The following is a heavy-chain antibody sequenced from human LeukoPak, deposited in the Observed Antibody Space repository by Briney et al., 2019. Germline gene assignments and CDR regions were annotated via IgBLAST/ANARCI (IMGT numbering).Heavy chain of an antibody. Sequence: SETLSLTCTVSGGSISSYYWSWIRQAAGKGLEWVGRLSTGGTTNYNPSLKSRVTMSVDTSKNQFSLNLTSVTAADTAVYYCARARGQSGVDYWGQGTLVTVSS. J-gene: IGHJ4*02. CDR1: GGSISSYY. CDR2: LSTGGTT. V-gene: IGHV4-4*07. D-gene: IGHD3-10*01. CDR3: ARARGQSGVDY.